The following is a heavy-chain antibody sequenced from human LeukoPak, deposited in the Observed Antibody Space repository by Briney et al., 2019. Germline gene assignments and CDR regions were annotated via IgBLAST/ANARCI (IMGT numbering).Heavy chain of an antibody. D-gene: IGHD6-13*01. CDR2: INSDGSST. V-gene: IGHV3-74*01. CDR1: GFTFSSYW. CDR3: ARARRGAEAVSDYMDV. J-gene: IGHJ6*03. Sequence: GGSLRLSWAAAGFTFSSYWMHWVRHVPGKGLVWVSRINSDGSSTSYADSVKGRFTISRDNAKNTLYLQMNTLRAEDTAVYYCARARRGAEAVSDYMDVWGKGTTVTVSS.